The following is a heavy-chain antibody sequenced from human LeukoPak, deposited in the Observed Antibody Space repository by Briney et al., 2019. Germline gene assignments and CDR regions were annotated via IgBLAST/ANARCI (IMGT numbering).Heavy chain of an antibody. Sequence: PGGSLRLSCAASGXIFSNYGVHWVRQAPGKGLESVALIRYDGSKKDYGDSVKGRFTISRDNSKSTLYLQMNSLRAEDTAMYYCVRTGDTERFDYWGQGTLVTVSS. D-gene: IGHD3/OR15-3a*01. CDR3: VRTGDTERFDY. CDR1: GXIFSNYG. CDR2: IRYDGSKK. V-gene: IGHV3-30*02. J-gene: IGHJ4*02.